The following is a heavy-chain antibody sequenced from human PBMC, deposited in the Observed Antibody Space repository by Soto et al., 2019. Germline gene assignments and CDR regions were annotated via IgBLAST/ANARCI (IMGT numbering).Heavy chain of an antibody. CDR1: GGTFSRYS. J-gene: IGHJ6*02. Sequence: SVNVSCKSSGGTFSRYSFSWVRQAPGQGLEWMGGIVPIYGTRGFAQKFQGRLTITADEPTRTAYMELSSLRSEDTAVYYCARDLDYYGSGSHYYYGMGVWGQGTTVTVS. CDR3: ARDLDYYGSGSHYYYGMGV. V-gene: IGHV1-69*13. CDR2: IVPIYGTR. D-gene: IGHD3-10*01.